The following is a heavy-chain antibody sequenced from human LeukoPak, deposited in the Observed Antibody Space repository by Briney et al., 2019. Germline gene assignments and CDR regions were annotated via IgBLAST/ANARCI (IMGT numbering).Heavy chain of an antibody. CDR2: IYHSGST. V-gene: IGHV4-38-2*02. Sequence: SETLSLTCTVSGYSISSGYYWGWIRQPPGKGLEWIGSIYHSGSTYYNPPLKSRVTISVDTSKNQFSLKLSSVTAADTAVYYCARISHSYFDYWGQGTLVTVSS. J-gene: IGHJ4*02. CDR1: GYSISSGYY. CDR3: ARISHSYFDY.